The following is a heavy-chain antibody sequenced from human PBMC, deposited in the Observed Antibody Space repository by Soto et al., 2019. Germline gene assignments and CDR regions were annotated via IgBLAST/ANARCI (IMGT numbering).Heavy chain of an antibody. CDR2: IYYSGST. CDR1: GGSISSGDYY. J-gene: IGHJ4*02. V-gene: IGHV4-30-4*01. Sequence: QVQLQESGPGLVKPSQTLSLTCTVSGGSISSGDYYWSWIRQPPGKGLEWIGYIYYSGSTYYNPTLKSRVTIAVDTSKNHFSLKLSSVTAADTAVYYCARWWFGEFFDYWGQGTLVTVSS. D-gene: IGHD3-10*01. CDR3: ARWWFGEFFDY.